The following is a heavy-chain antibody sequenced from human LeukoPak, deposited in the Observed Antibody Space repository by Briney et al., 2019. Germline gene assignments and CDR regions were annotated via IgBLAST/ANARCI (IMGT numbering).Heavy chain of an antibody. V-gene: IGHV4-59*11. Sequence: SETLSLTCIRCLASHRGHFCSWIRQPPGKGREWIGDIYDSGNTNYNPSLKSRVTISVDTSKNQFSLKLSSVTSADAAIYYCGKGSFWYLIGGQGTLVTVSS. CDR1: LASHRGHF. J-gene: IGHJ4*02. CDR3: GKGSFWYLI. CDR2: IYDSGNT. D-gene: IGHD6-19*01.